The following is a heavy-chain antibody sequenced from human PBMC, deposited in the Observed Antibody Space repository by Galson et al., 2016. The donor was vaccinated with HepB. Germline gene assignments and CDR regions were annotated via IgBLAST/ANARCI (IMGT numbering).Heavy chain of an antibody. CDR1: GFTFSDYY. Sequence: SLRLSCATSGFTFSDYYMSWIRQAPGKGLEWVSYISSNGVAMHYADSVKGRFTISRDNAKKSVYLQMDSLRAEDTAVYYCAAISSGTWNAPFDTRGQGTLVTVSS. CDR2: ISSNGVAM. D-gene: IGHD1-1*01. V-gene: IGHV3-11*01. J-gene: IGHJ4*02. CDR3: AAISSGTWNAPFDT.